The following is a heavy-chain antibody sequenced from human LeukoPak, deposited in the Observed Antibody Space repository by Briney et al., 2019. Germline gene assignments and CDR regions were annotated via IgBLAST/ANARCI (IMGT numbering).Heavy chain of an antibody. CDR2: MNPNSGNT. V-gene: IGHV1-8*02. CDR1: GYTFTSYG. D-gene: IGHD6-19*01. CDR3: ARGRGSGSGWRRFDY. J-gene: IGHJ4*02. Sequence: ASVKVSCKAPGYTFTSYGINWVRQATGQGLEWMGWMNPNSGNTGYAQKFQGRVTMTRDTSISTAYMELSSLTSEDSAVYYCARGRGSGSGWRRFDYWGQGTLVTVSS.